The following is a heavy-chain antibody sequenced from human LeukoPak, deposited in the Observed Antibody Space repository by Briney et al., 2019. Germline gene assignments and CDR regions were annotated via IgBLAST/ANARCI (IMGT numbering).Heavy chain of an antibody. D-gene: IGHD3-10*01. V-gene: IGHV3-23*01. CDR3: AKYFASGSYYKLPH. CDR2: ISGSGAYT. CDR1: GFTFSSYA. J-gene: IGHJ1*01. Sequence: GGSLRLSCAASGFTFSSYAMSWVRQAPGKGLEWVSTISGSGAYTYYADSVKGRFTISRDNSKNTLYLQMNSLRAEDTAVYYCAKYFASGSYYKLPHWGQGTLVTVSS.